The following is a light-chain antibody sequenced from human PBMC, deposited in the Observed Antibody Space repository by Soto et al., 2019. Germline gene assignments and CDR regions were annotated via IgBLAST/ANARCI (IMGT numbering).Light chain of an antibody. CDR2: DVS. CDR3: CSYAGSYTPVV. J-gene: IGLJ2*01. CDR1: SSDVGGYKF. V-gene: IGLV2-11*01. Sequence: QSALTQPASVSGSHGQSITISCTGTSSDVGGYKFVSWYQQHPGKVPKLMIYDVSKRPSGVPDRFSGSKSGNTASLTISGLQAEDEADYYCCSYAGSYTPVVFGGGTKLTVL.